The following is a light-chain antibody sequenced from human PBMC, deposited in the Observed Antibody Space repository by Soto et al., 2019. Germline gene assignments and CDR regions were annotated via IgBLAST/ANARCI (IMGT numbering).Light chain of an antibody. CDR2: GAS. V-gene: IGKV3-20*01. CDR1: QKISSTV. CDR3: QQCGGSPT. Sequence: IVLTQSAGILSLSPGERASLSCRASQKISSTVLAWYQQKPGQAPRLLIYGASSRTTGIPDRFSGSGSGTDFTLTISRLEPEDFAMYYCQQCGGSPTFGQGTKVDIK. J-gene: IGKJ1*01.